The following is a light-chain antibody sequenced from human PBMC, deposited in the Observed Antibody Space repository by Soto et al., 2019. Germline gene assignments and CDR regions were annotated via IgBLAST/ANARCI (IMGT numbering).Light chain of an antibody. CDR2: AAS. Sequence: IQLTQSPSSLPASVGDRVTITCRATQGITTYLAWYQQKPGKAPKLLIYAASALQSGVPSRFSGSGSGTDFTLTISSLQPEDFAIYYCLQINSYPYTFGQGTKLEIK. CDR3: LQINSYPYT. CDR1: QGITTY. J-gene: IGKJ2*01. V-gene: IGKV1-9*01.